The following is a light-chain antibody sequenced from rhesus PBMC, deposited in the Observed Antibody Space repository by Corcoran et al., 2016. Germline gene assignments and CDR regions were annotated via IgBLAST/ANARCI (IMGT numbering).Light chain of an antibody. CDR2: GVS. Sequence: QAAPTQPPSVSGSPGQSVTISCTGTSSDVGGYNYVSWYQQHPGKAPKLMIYGVSKRPSGVSDRFSGSKSGNTASLPISGLQAEDAADYYCCSYTTSSTFIFGAGTRLTVL. J-gene: IGLJ1*01. V-gene: IGLV2S7*01. CDR1: SSDVGGYNY. CDR3: CSYTTSSTFI.